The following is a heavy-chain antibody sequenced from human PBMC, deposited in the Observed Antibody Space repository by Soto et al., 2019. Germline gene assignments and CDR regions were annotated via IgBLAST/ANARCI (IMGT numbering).Heavy chain of an antibody. CDR2: ISSSGSFI. CDR1: GFTFRTYG. Sequence: PGGSLRLSCTASGFTFRTYGMNWVRRAPGGGLEWVASISSSGSFIYYADSVKGRFTISRDDAEKPLYLQMDSLRAEDTALYYCAREPEGIAAALDYWGQGTLVTVSS. D-gene: IGHD6-13*01. J-gene: IGHJ4*02. V-gene: IGHV3-21*01. CDR3: AREPEGIAAALDY.